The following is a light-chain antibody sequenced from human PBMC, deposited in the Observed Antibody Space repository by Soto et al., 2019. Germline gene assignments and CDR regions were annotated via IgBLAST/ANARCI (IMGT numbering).Light chain of an antibody. CDR2: DVT. CDR3: CSYAGSYTSPYV. V-gene: IGLV2-11*01. CDR1: SSDVGDYSY. J-gene: IGLJ1*01. Sequence: QSVLTQPRSVSGSHGQSVTISCTGTSSDVGDYSYVSWYQQHPGKAPKLIIYDVTKRPSGVPDRFSGSKSGNTASLTISGLQAEDEADYFCCSYAGSYTSPYVFGTGTKLTVL.